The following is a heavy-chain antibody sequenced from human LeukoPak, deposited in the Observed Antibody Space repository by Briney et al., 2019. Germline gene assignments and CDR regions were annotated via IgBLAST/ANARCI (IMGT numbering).Heavy chain of an antibody. J-gene: IGHJ6*02. Sequence: SETLSLTCTVFGGSIVSSTNYWAWVRQPPGMGLEWIGSIFYSGNTHYNPSLKSRVTMSVDTSKNEFSLKLTSVTAADTAVYYCTRHWSEFYNYGMGVWGHGTTVTVSS. V-gene: IGHV4-39*01. CDR3: TRHWSEFYNYGMGV. D-gene: IGHD3-3*01. CDR1: GGSIVSSTNY. CDR2: IFYSGNT.